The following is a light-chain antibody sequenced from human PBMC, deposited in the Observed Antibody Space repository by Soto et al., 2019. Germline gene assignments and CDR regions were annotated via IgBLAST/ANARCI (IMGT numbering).Light chain of an antibody. J-gene: IGKJ1*01. Sequence: EIVLTQSPGTLSLSPGERATLSCRASQSVSSSYLAWNQQKPGQAPRLLIYDASSRATGIPDRFSGSGSGTDFTLTISRLEPEDFAVYYCQHYGSSRTFGQGTKVEIK. V-gene: IGKV3-20*01. CDR1: QSVSSSY. CDR3: QHYGSSRT. CDR2: DAS.